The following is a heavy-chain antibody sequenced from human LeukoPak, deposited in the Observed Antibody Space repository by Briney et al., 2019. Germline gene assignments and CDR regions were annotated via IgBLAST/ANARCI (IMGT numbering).Heavy chain of an antibody. V-gene: IGHV5-51*01. J-gene: IGHJ4*02. D-gene: IGHD2-15*01. Sequence: GESLKISCKGSGYSFPNYWIGWVRQMPGKGLEWMGIIYAGDSDTRYSPSFQGQVTISADESISTAYLQWSSLRASDTATYYCVRLDRCSGGSCHAEYWGQGTLVSVSS. CDR1: GYSFPNYW. CDR3: VRLDRCSGGSCHAEY. CDR2: IYAGDSDT.